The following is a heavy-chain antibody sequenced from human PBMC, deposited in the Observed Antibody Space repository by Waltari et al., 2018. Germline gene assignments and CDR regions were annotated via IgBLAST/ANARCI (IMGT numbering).Heavy chain of an antibody. Sequence: QVQLVQSGAEVTKPGASVKVSCKASGYTFTGYYMHWVRQAPGQGLEWMGRINPNSGGTNYAKKFQGRVTMTRDTSISTAYMELSRLRSDDTAVYYCARIEVLLHIDYWGQGTLVTVSS. CDR2: INPNSGGT. V-gene: IGHV1-2*06. J-gene: IGHJ4*02. CDR3: ARIEVLLHIDY. D-gene: IGHD2-15*01. CDR1: GYTFTGYY.